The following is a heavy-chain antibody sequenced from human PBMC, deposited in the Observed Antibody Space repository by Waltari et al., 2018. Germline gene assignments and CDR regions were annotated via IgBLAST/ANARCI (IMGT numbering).Heavy chain of an antibody. CDR3: AKGGRAARRFEH. Sequence: EVQVAESGGGLVQPGGSLRLSCAASGFSFRTSAMSWVRQAPGKGLEGVSSISSNGNNTYYGDSGKGRFTNSRDNSKDTLYLQMDSLRVEDTAVYYCAKGGRAARRFEHWGQGTLVTVSS. J-gene: IGHJ4*02. D-gene: IGHD6-13*01. V-gene: IGHV3-23*04. CDR1: GFSFRTSA. CDR2: ISSNGNNT.